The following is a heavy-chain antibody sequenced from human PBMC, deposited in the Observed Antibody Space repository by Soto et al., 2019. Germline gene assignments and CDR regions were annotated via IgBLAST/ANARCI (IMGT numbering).Heavy chain of an antibody. V-gene: IGHV4-34*01. CDR3: ARGLTYCSSSTCAEKRFDP. Sequence: SETLSLTCAVYAGSFSDNFWTWLRQPPGKGLEWIGEINQSGGTNYNPSLKSRVIISIDTSKNQFALKLKYVTAADTAVYYCARGLTYCSSSTCAEKRFDPWGQGNLVTVSS. J-gene: IGHJ5*02. CDR2: INQSGGT. D-gene: IGHD2-2*01. CDR1: AGSFSDNF.